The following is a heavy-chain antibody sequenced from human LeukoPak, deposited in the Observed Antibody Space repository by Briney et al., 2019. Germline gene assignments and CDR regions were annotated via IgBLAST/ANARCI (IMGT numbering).Heavy chain of an antibody. D-gene: IGHD3-16*01. Sequence: GGSLILSCAASGFTFNTYSMNWVRQAPGKGLEWVSYISSGSVTRYYADSVKGRFTITRDNAENSLFLQMNSLRDEDTAVYYCARSLAFDLWGQGTVVSVSS. CDR2: ISSGSVTR. CDR3: ARSLAFDL. J-gene: IGHJ3*01. CDR1: GFTFNTYS. V-gene: IGHV3-48*02.